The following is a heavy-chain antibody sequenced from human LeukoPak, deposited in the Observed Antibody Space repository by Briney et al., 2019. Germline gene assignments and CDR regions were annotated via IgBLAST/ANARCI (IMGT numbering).Heavy chain of an antibody. J-gene: IGHJ4*02. D-gene: IGHD2-15*01. CDR1: GGSISNSDYY. CDR2: IYYSGST. Sequence: SETLSLTCTVSGGSISNSDYYWSWIRQHPGKGLEWIGYIYYSGSTYYNPSLKSRVSISVDTSKNQFSLKLSSVTAADTAVYYCARVGSCSGGSCYYRLFDYWGQGTLVTVSS. CDR3: ARVGSCSGGSCYYRLFDY. V-gene: IGHV4-31*03.